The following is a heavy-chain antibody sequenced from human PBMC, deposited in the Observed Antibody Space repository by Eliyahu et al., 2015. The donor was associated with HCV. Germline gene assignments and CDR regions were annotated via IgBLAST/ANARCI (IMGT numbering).Heavy chain of an antibody. J-gene: IGHJ3*02. CDR1: GFTFSGYG. CDR2: ISNEGKNE. Sequence: QVQLVESGGDVVQPGRSLRLSCAASGFTFSGYGXXWVRQAPGKGLQWMTYISNEGKNEDYADSVKGRFTISRDNSKNTLYLQMNTLRPEDTAVYYCARDQPNYNIVTGYGRESFDIWGQGTVVVVFS. D-gene: IGHD3-9*01. CDR3: ARDQPNYNIVTGYGRESFDI. V-gene: IGHV3-30*04.